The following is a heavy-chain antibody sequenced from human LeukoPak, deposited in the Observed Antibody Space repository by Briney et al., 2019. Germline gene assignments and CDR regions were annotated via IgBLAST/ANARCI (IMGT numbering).Heavy chain of an antibody. D-gene: IGHD6-19*01. CDR2: MHYSGST. J-gene: IGHJ4*02. CDR3: AKHSSGWYFDF. Sequence: SETLSLTCSASGSFLSDDYYWSWIRQPPGGGLEWIGCMHYSGSTYYNPSLKSRVTMSMDTPKNQFSLTLNSVNAADTALYYCAKHSSGWYFDFWGQGTLVTVSS. V-gene: IGHV4-61*08. CDR1: GSFLSDDYY.